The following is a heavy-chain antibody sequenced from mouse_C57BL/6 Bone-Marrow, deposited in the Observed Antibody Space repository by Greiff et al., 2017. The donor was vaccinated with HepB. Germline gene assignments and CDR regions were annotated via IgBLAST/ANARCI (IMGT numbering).Heavy chain of an antibody. J-gene: IGHJ3*01. CDR1: GYTFTDYY. Sequence: VQLQQSGPELVKPGASVKISCKASGYTFTDYYMNWVKQSHGKSLEWIGDINPNNGGTSYNQKFKGKATLTVDKSSSTASMELRSLTSEDSAVYYCARWDWFAYWGQGTLVTVSA. V-gene: IGHV1-26*01. CDR2: INPNNGGT. D-gene: IGHD4-1*01. CDR3: ARWDWFAY.